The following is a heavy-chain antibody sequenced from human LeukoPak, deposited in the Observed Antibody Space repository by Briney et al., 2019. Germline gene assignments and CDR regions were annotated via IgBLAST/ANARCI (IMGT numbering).Heavy chain of an antibody. CDR1: EFTFSSNY. J-gene: IGHJ4*02. Sequence: GGSLRLSCAASEFTFSSNYMSWVRQVPGKGLEWVSGISGSGGSTYFADSVKGRFTISRDNSKNTLYLQMNSLRAEDAAIYYCAKDRIWSGYSKYYFDCWGQGTLVTVSS. CDR2: ISGSGGST. CDR3: AKDRIWSGYSKYYFDC. V-gene: IGHV3-23*01. D-gene: IGHD3-3*01.